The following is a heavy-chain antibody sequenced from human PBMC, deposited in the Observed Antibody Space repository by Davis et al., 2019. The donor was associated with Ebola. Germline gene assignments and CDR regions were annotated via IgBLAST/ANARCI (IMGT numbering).Heavy chain of an antibody. V-gene: IGHV1-3*01. Sequence: AASVKVSCKASGYIFTSYAMHWVRQAPAQGLEWMGWINAGNGDTKYSQKFRDRVTITRDTSASTSYMELSSLRSEDTAVFYCARGKTVAGTGGLSWFDPWGQGTLVTVSS. CDR1: GYIFTSYA. D-gene: IGHD6-19*01. J-gene: IGHJ5*02. CDR2: INAGNGDT. CDR3: ARGKTVAGTGGLSWFDP.